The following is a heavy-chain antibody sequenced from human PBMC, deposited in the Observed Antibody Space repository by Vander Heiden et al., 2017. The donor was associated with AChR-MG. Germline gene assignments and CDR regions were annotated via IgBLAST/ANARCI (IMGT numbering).Heavy chain of an antibody. V-gene: IGHV3-30*03. CDR1: GFTFRSYG. J-gene: IGHJ4*02. CDR3: AVVVVPAATPGIGFDY. CDR2: ISYDGSNK. Sequence: QVQLVESGGGVVQPGRSLRLPCAASGFTFRSYGMIWVRQAPGKGMEWVAVISYDGSNKYYADSVKGRFTISRDNSKNTLYLQMNSRRAEDTAVYDCAVVVVPAATPGIGFDYWGQGTLVTVSS. D-gene: IGHD2-2*01.